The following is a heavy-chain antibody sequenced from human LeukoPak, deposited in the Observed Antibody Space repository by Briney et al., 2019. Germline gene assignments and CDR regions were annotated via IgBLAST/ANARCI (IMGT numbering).Heavy chain of an antibody. J-gene: IGHJ4*02. V-gene: IGHV3-74*01. CDR2: INSDGSST. CDR1: GFTFSSYW. D-gene: IGHD2-2*01. Sequence: GGSLGLSCAASGFTFSSYWMHWVRQAPGKGLVWVSRINSDGSSTSYADSVKGRFTISRDNAKNTLYLQMNSLRAEDTAVYYCARDPTVVVPAAISSFDYWGQGTLVTVSS. CDR3: ARDPTVVVPAAISSFDY.